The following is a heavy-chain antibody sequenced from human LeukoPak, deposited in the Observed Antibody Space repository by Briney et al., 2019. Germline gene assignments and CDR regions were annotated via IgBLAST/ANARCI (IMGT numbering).Heavy chain of an antibody. V-gene: IGHV3-23*01. CDR1: GFTFSASA. Sequence: GESLRLSCAASGFTFSASAMTWVRQAPGKGLEWVSAISEGGGTSYYYADSVKGRFTISRDNSKNTLYLQMNSLRAEDTAIYYCAKYFYASVSFDAWGQGTLVTVSS. CDR2: ISEGGGTS. CDR3: AKYFYASVSFDA. D-gene: IGHD3-10*01. J-gene: IGHJ5*02.